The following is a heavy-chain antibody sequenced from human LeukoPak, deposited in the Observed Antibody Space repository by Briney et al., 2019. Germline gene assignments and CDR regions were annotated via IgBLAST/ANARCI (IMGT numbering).Heavy chain of an antibody. D-gene: IGHD3-10*01. V-gene: IGHV3-74*01. CDR1: GLTFSNSW. J-gene: IGHJ4*02. CDR2: INNEGTTI. CDR3: ARDFAREFTIDY. Sequence: GGSLRLSCEASGLTFSNSWMHWVRQAPGKGLVWVSRINNEGTTISYADSVKGRFTISRDNAKNTLYLQMNSLRAEDTAVYYCARDFAREFTIDYWGQGTLVTVSS.